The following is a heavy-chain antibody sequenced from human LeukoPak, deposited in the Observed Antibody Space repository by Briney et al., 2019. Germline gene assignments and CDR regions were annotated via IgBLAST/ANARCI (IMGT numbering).Heavy chain of an antibody. CDR3: ARDGAAAGTITPFDY. D-gene: IGHD6-13*01. CDR1: GFTFSSYE. V-gene: IGHV3-48*03. CDR2: ISSSGSTI. J-gene: IGHJ4*02. Sequence: PGGSLGLSCAASGFTFSSYEMNWVRQAPGKGLEWVSYISSSGSTIYYADSVKGRFTISRDNAKNSLYLQMNSLRAEDTAVYYCARDGAAAGTITPFDYWGQGTLVTVSS.